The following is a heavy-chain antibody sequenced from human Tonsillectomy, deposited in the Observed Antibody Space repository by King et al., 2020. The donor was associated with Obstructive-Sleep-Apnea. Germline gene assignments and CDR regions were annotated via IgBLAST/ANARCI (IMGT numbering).Heavy chain of an antibody. CDR1: GFTFSSYA. V-gene: IGHV3-23*04. D-gene: IGHD3-10*01. Sequence: VQLVESGGGLVRPGGSLRLSCAASGFTFSSYAMTWVRQAPGKGLEWVSAISDSGGSRYCADSVKGRFTISRDNSKNTLYLQMNSLRAEDTAVYYCAKLLWFGELFGKYGMDVWGQGTTVTVSS. CDR2: ISDSGGSR. CDR3: AKLLWFGELFGKYGMDV. J-gene: IGHJ6*02.